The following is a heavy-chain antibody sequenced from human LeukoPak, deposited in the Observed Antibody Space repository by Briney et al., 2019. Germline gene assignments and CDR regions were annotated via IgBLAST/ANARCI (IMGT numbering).Heavy chain of an antibody. Sequence: PGRSLRLSCAASGFTFSSYGMHWVRQAPGKGLEWVAVIWYDGSNKYYADSVKGRFTISRDNSKNTLYLQMNGLRAEDTAVYYCARAYYYGSGSYPDYWGQGTPVTVSS. V-gene: IGHV3-33*01. D-gene: IGHD3-10*01. J-gene: IGHJ4*02. CDR3: ARAYYYGSGSYPDY. CDR1: GFTFSSYG. CDR2: IWYDGSNK.